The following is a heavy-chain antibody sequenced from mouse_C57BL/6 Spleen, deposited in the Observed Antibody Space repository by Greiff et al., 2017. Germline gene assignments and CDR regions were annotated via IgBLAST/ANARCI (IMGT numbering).Heavy chain of an antibody. Sequence: VQLQQPGTELVKPGASVKLSCKASGYTFTSCWMHWVKQRPGQGLEWIGNINPSNGGTNYNEKFKSKATLTVDKSSSTAYMQLSSLTSEDSAVYYCARGNYYGSSSFDVWGTGTTVTVSS. CDR3: ARGNYYGSSSFDV. D-gene: IGHD1-1*01. CDR1: GYTFTSCW. CDR2: INPSNGGT. V-gene: IGHV1-53*01. J-gene: IGHJ1*03.